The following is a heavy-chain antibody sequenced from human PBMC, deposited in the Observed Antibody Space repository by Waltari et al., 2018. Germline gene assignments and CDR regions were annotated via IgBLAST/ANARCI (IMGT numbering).Heavy chain of an antibody. CDR3: ARASSSWGLDY. J-gene: IGHJ4*02. D-gene: IGHD6-13*01. V-gene: IGHV4-38-2*01. CDR1: GYSISSGYY. CDR2: IYTSGST. Sequence: QVQLQESGPGLVKPSETLSLTCAVSGYSISSGYYWGWIRQPPGKGLEWIGYIYTSGSTNYNPSLKSRVTRAVDTSKNQFSLKLSSVTAADTAVYYCARASSSWGLDYWGQGTLVTVSS.